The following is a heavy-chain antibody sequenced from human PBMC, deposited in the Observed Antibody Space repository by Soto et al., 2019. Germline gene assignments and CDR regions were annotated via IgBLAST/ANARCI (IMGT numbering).Heavy chain of an antibody. J-gene: IGHJ4*02. D-gene: IGHD4-17*01. CDR1: GYTFTSYY. V-gene: IGHV1-46*03. CDR3: ARDLTYGDYQPNQLDY. Sequence: ASVKVSCKASGYTFTSYYMHWVRQAPGQGLEWMGIINPSGGSTSYAQKFQGRVTMTRDTSTSTVYMELSSLRSEDTAVYYCARDLTYGDYQPNQLDYWGQGTLVTVSS. CDR2: INPSGGST.